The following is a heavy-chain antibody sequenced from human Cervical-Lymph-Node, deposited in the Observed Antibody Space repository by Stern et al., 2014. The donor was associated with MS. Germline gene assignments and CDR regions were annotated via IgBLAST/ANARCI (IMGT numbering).Heavy chain of an antibody. Sequence: QLVESGGGFVQPGRSLRLSCAASGFTFNDYSIHWVRQAPGQGLEWVSGISWDSGSTDYAASVKGRFAISRDNAKNSLFLHMNSLRPEDTAFYYCAKTTVTTRPFEYWGQGTLVTVSS. J-gene: IGHJ4*02. D-gene: IGHD4-17*01. CDR2: ISWDSGST. CDR3: AKTTVTTRPFEY. V-gene: IGHV3-9*01. CDR1: GFTFNDYS.